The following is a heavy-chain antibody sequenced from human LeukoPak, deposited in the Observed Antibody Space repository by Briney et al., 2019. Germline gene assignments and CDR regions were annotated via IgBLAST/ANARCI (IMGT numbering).Heavy chain of an antibody. CDR1: GFTFSSFW. CDR2: INGDGSIT. D-gene: IGHD3-10*01. CDR3: ARSNGSGNYHPFAD. V-gene: IGHV3-74*01. J-gene: IGHJ4*02. Sequence: GGSLRLSCAASGFTFSSFWMQWVRPAPGKGLVWVSRINGDGSITNNADSAKGRFTISRHNSKNTLYLQMNSLRADDTAVYYCARSNGSGNYHPFADWGQGTLVTVSS.